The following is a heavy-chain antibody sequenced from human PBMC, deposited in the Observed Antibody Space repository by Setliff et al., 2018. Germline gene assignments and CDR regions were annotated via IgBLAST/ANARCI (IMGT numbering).Heavy chain of an antibody. Sequence: GGSLRLSCAASTFSFSSYWMSWVRQAPGKGLEWISYISTSGSTIYYADSVKGRFTISRDNAKNSASLQMNSLRAEDTAVYYCARASTIGYYYFEYWGQGTLVTVSS. CDR3: ARASTIGYYYFEY. CDR1: TFSFSSYW. V-gene: IGHV3-48*04. CDR2: ISTSGSTI. J-gene: IGHJ4*02. D-gene: IGHD2-8*01.